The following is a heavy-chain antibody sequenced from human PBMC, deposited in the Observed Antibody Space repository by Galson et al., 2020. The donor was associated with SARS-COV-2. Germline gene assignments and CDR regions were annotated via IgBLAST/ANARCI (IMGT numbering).Heavy chain of an antibody. CDR1: GYTLTELP. Sequence: ASVKVYCKDSGYTLTELPIHWVRQTHGKGLEWMGGFEPEDGETIYAQKFQGRVTLTEDTSTDTAYMELSSLRSEDTAVYYCATAPAVVPAAMGYYYYYGMDVWGQGTTVTVSS. CDR2: FEPEDGET. V-gene: IGHV1-24*01. D-gene: IGHD2-2*01. CDR3: ATAPAVVPAAMGYYYYYGMDV. J-gene: IGHJ6*02.